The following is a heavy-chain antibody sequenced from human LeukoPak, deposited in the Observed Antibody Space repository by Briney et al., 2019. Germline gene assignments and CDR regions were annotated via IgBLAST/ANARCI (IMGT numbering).Heavy chain of an antibody. V-gene: IGHV1-18*01. J-gene: IGHJ4*02. Sequence: ASVKVSCKASGYTYTTYGISWVRQAPGQGLEWMGWISGNGDNTKYVREFRGRVTMTTDTSTSTAYMDLRSLRSDDTAIYYCARVHGYYIGLYYLDYWGQGTLVTVSS. CDR2: ISGNGDNT. CDR1: GYTYTTYG. CDR3: ARVHGYYIGLYYLDY. D-gene: IGHD4-17*01.